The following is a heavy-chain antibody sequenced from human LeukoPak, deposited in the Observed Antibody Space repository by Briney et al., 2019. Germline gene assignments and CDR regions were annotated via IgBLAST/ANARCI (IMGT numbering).Heavy chain of an antibody. CDR3: AREGYYYDSSGYYSKIFDY. V-gene: IGHV3-53*01. CDR1: GFTVSSNY. Sequence: GGSLRLSCAASGFTVSSNYMSWVRQAPGNGLEWVSVIYSGGSTYYADSVKGRFTISRDNSKNTLYLQMNSLRAEDTAVYYCAREGYYYDSSGYYSKIFDYWGQGTLVTVSS. J-gene: IGHJ4*02. D-gene: IGHD3-22*01. CDR2: IYSGGST.